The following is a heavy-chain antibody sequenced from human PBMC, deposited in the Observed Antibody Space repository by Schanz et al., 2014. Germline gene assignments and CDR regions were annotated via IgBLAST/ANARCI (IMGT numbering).Heavy chain of an antibody. CDR3: ARDGGRDGYNLAFDV. V-gene: IGHV3-53*01. D-gene: IGHD5-12*01. CDR1: GFTVNTNY. J-gene: IGHJ3*01. CDR2: MYINSGST. Sequence: EVQLVESGGGLIQPGGSLRLSCAVSGFTVNTNYMSWVRQAPGKGLEWISSMYINSGSTQYADSVKGRFIISRDSSKNTLFLQMNSLRAEDTAVYFCARDGGRDGYNLAFDVWGQGTLVTVPS.